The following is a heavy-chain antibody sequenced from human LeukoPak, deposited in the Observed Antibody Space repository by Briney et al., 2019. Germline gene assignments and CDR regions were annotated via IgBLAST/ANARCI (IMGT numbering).Heavy chain of an antibody. CDR1: GFTFSSYS. J-gene: IGHJ4*02. D-gene: IGHD6-19*01. CDR3: ARGGVVSSGYKRGDY. V-gene: IGHV3-48*04. CDR2: ISSSSSTI. Sequence: GGSLRLSCAASGFTFSSYSMNWVRQAPGKGLEWVSYISSSSSTIYYADSVKGRFTISRDNAKNSLYLQMNSLRAEDTAVYYCARGGVVSSGYKRGDYWGQGTLVTVSS.